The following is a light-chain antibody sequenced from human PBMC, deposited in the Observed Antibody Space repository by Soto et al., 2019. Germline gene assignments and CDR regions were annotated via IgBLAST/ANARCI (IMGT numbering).Light chain of an antibody. V-gene: IGKV1-33*01. CDR1: QDISHY. J-gene: IGKJ1*01. CDR3: QQYDSFPRT. Sequence: DIQMTQSPSSLSASAGDRVTITCQASQDISHYLNWYQQKPGKAPNPLIDDAFNLETGVPSRFSGSGSGTDFTFTISSLQPEDIATYYCQQYDSFPRTFGQGTKVDIK. CDR2: DAF.